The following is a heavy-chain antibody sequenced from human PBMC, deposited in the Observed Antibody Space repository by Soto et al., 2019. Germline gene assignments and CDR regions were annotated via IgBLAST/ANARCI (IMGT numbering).Heavy chain of an antibody. Sequence: SETLSLTCTVSGGSISNYYWNWIRQPPGKGLEWIGYIYYSGSTNYNPSLKSRVIISVDTSKNQFSLKLSSVTAADTAVYYCARFDVDENGGNSFFDSWGQGTLVTVSS. CDR3: ARFDVDENGGNSFFDS. CDR1: GGSISNYY. D-gene: IGHD2-21*02. CDR2: IYYSGST. V-gene: IGHV4-59*01. J-gene: IGHJ4*02.